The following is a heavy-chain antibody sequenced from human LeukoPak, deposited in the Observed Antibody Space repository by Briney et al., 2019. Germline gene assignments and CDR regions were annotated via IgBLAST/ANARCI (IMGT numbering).Heavy chain of an antibody. V-gene: IGHV1-8*03. J-gene: IGHJ5*02. CDR2: MNPNSGNT. CDR1: GYTFTSYD. Sequence: ASVKVSCKASGYTFTSYDINWVRQATGQGLEWMGWMNPNSGNTGYAQKFQGRVTITRNTSISTAYMELSSLRSEDTAAYYCARRVISGWYNWFDPWGQGTLVTVSS. CDR3: ARRVISGWYNWFDP. D-gene: IGHD6-19*01.